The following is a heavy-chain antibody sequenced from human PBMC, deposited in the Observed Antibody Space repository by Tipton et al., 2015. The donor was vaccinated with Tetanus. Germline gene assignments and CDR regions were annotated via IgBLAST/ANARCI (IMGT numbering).Heavy chain of an antibody. CDR3: VRSSPIRVADKWGVDWFDP. J-gene: IGHJ5*02. CDR2: IDYFGST. Sequence: LRLSCTVSGGSISTYHWNWIRQSPGKGLEWIGYIDYFGSTKYNPSLKSRVTMSVDTSKNQFSLRLNSVTAADTAMYYCVRSSPIRVADKWGVDWFDPWGQGTLVTVSS. D-gene: IGHD6-19*01. V-gene: IGHV4-59*01. CDR1: GGSISTYH.